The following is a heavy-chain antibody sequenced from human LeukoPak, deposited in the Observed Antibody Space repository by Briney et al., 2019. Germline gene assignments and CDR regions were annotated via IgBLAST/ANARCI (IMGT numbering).Heavy chain of an antibody. D-gene: IGHD3-22*01. Sequence: ASVKVSCKASGYTFTGYYMHWVRQALGQGLEWMGWINPNSGGTNYAQKFQGRVTMTRDTSISTAYMELSRLRSDDTAVYYCARVEYYYDSSGPDYWGQGTLVTVSS. CDR1: GYTFTGYY. J-gene: IGHJ4*02. CDR2: INPNSGGT. V-gene: IGHV1-2*02. CDR3: ARVEYYYDSSGPDY.